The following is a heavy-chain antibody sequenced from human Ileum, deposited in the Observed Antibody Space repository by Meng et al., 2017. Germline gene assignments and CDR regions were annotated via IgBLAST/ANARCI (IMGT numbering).Heavy chain of an antibody. V-gene: IGHV4-39*01. Sequence: QLRLQESGPGLVKPSETLSLTCSVSSGSFTNNNYCWVWIGRPPGKGLEWIGSIYYGGSTYYNPSLKSRVTISVDTSTNQFSLKLISVTAADTAVYYCARRAHYGDPPRWGQGTLVTVSS. CDR3: ARRAHYGDPPR. J-gene: IGHJ4*02. CDR2: IYYGGST. CDR1: SGSFTNNNYC. D-gene: IGHD4-17*01.